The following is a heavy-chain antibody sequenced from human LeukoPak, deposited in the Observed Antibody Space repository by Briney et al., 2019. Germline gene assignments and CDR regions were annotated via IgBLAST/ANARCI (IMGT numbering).Heavy chain of an antibody. Sequence: GGSLRLSCAASGFTFSSYSMNWVRQAPGKGLEWVANIKHDGSEKYYVDSVKGRFTISGDNADNSLYLQMSSLRAEDTAVYYCARSSCGGDCYLGFDYWGQGTLVTVSS. V-gene: IGHV3-7*01. CDR1: GFTFSSYS. CDR3: ARSSCGGDCYLGFDY. J-gene: IGHJ4*02. D-gene: IGHD2-21*02. CDR2: IKHDGSEK.